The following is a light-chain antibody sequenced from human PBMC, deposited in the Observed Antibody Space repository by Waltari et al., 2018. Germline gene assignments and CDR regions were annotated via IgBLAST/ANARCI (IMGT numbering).Light chain of an antibody. CDR3: QQTYSHFRT. J-gene: IGKJ1*01. CDR1: QSISTY. Sequence: DIQMTQSPSSLSASVGDRVTITCRASQSISTYLNWYQQKPGKAPKLLIFAASSLQSGVPSRFRGSASGRDFTLIISSLQPEDFATYYCQQTYSHFRTFGQGTKVEIK. CDR2: AAS. V-gene: IGKV1-39*01.